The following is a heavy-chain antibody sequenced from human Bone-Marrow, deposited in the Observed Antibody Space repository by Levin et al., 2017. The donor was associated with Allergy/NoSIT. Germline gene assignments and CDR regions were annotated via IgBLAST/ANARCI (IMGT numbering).Heavy chain of an antibody. D-gene: IGHD1-26*01. V-gene: IGHV3-33*01. CDR2: LWYDGSKT. J-gene: IGHJ6*02. CDR1: GFTFSNYG. Sequence: PGGSLRLSCAASGFTFSNYGMHWVRRAPGKGLEWVAVLWYDGSKTYFGDSVKGRFTISRDNFKNMFSLQMNSLRAEDTAIYYCARGSGQWELPHSYYAMDVWGQGITVTVSS. CDR3: ARGSGQWELPHSYYAMDV.